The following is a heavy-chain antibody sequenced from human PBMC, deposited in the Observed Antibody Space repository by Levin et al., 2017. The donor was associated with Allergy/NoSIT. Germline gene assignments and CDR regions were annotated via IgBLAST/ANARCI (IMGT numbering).Heavy chain of an antibody. CDR1: GGTFSSYA. V-gene: IGHV1-69*13. CDR3: ARGLYYGGNFDY. CDR2: IIPIFGTA. Sequence: PMASVKVSCKASGGTFSSYAISWVRQAPGQGLEWMGGIIPIFGTANYAQKFQGRVTITADESTSTAYMELSSLRSEDTAVYYCARGLYYGGNFDYWGQGTLVTVSS. J-gene: IGHJ4*02. D-gene: IGHD4-23*01.